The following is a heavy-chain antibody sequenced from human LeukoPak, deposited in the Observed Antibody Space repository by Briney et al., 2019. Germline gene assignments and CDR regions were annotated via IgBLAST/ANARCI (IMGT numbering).Heavy chain of an antibody. V-gene: IGHV1-18*01. CDR3: ALLGYCSGGSCYSGY. J-gene: IGHJ4*02. Sequence: ASVKVSCEASGYTFTSYGISWVRQAPGQGLEWMGWISAYNGNTNYAQKLQGRVTMTTDTSTSTAYMELRSLRSDDTAVYYCALLGYCSGGSCYSGYWGQGTLVTVSS. D-gene: IGHD2-15*01. CDR1: GYTFTSYG. CDR2: ISAYNGNT.